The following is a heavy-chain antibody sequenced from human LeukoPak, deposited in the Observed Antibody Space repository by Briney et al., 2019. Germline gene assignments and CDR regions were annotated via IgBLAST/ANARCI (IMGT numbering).Heavy chain of an antibody. Sequence: GGSLRLSCAASGFTFSSYSMNWVRQAPGKGLEWVSSISSSISYIYYADSVKGRLPISRDNAKNSLYLQMNSLRAEDTAVYYCARDILCSGGSCYSSYNWFDPWGQGTLVTVSS. CDR2: ISSSISYI. CDR1: GFTFSSYS. V-gene: IGHV3-21*01. D-gene: IGHD2-15*01. CDR3: ARDILCSGGSCYSSYNWFDP. J-gene: IGHJ5*02.